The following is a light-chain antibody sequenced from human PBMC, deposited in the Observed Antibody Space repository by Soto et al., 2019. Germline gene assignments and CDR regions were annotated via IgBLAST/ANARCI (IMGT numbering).Light chain of an antibody. Sequence: DIQMTQSPSSLSASVGDRVTITCRASQSISSYLIWHQQKPGKAPNLLIYAASSLQSGVPSRFSGSGSGTDFTLTINSLQPEDFATYYCQQSFSTPWTFGQGTKVEIK. V-gene: IGKV1-39*01. CDR3: QQSFSTPWT. CDR1: QSISSY. CDR2: AAS. J-gene: IGKJ1*01.